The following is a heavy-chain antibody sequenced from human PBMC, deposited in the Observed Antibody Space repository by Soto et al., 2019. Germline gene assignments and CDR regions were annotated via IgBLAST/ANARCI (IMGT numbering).Heavy chain of an antibody. CDR3: AGVSWFRGMDV. D-gene: IGHD3-10*01. CDR1: GDSVSSNSAA. Sequence: PSQTLSLTCAISGDSVSSNSAAWNLIRQSPSRGLEWLGRTYYRSTRSNDYAISVKSRITINPDTSKNHFSLQLYSVTPEDTAVYYCAGVSWFRGMDVWGQGTPVTVSS. J-gene: IGHJ6*02. V-gene: IGHV6-1*01. CDR2: TYYRSTRSN.